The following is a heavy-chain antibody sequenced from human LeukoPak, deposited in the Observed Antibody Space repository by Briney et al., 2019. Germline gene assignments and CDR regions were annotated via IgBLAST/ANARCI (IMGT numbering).Heavy chain of an antibody. J-gene: IGHJ4*02. CDR3: AKMGGYSSTWYFDT. V-gene: IGHV3-23*01. CDR2: ISGSGGST. CDR1: GFTFSNYA. Sequence: GGSLRLSCAASGFTFSNYAMSWVRQAPGKGLEWVSAISGSGGSTDYADSVKGRFTISRDNSKNTLDLQMNSLRAEDTAAYYCAKMGGYSSTWYFDTWGQGTLVTVSS. D-gene: IGHD6-13*01.